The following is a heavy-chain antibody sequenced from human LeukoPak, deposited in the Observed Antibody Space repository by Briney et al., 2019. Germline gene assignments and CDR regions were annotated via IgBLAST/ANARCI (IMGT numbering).Heavy chain of an antibody. V-gene: IGHV4-59*01. CDR2: IYSTGTT. D-gene: IGHD2-21*02. Sequence: SETLSLTCTVSGGSLSSYYWSWTRRPPGKGLEWIGYIYSTGTTNHNPSLRGRVTLSVDTSKNQFSLKLSSVTAADAAVYYCARDVYCGGDCSYFDSWGQGTLVTVSS. CDR3: ARDVYCGGDCSYFDS. J-gene: IGHJ4*02. CDR1: GGSLSSYY.